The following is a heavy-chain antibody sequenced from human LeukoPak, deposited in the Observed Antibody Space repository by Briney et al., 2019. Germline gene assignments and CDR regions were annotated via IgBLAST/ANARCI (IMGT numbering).Heavy chain of an antibody. CDR1: GFTFSSYG. J-gene: IGHJ3*02. CDR2: IWYDGSNK. D-gene: IGHD3-22*01. V-gene: IGHV3-33*01. CDR3: ARGWEYYDSSGSRPGAFDI. Sequence: GGSLRLSCAASGFTFSSYGMHWVRQAPGKGREGVAVIWYDGSNKYYADSVKGRFTISRDNSKNTLYLQMNSLRAEDTAVYYCARGWEYYDSSGSRPGAFDIWGQGTMVTVSS.